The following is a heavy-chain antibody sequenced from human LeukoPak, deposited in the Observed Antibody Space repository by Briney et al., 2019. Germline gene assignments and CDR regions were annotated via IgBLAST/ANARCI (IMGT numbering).Heavy chain of an antibody. CDR3: ARNNGMDV. Sequence: XGSLRLSCAASGFAFSSHWMTWVRQVPGRGPEWVANVNRDGSETYYLDSVKGRFTISKDNAKNSLYLQMNSLRAEDTALYHCARNNGMDVWGQGTTVIVSS. V-gene: IGHV3-7*03. CDR2: VNRDGSET. J-gene: IGHJ6*02. CDR1: GFAFSSHW.